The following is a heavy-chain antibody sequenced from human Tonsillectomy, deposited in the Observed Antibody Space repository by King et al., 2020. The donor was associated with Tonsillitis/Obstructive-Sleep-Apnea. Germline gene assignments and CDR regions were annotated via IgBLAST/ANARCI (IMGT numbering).Heavy chain of an antibody. J-gene: IGHJ3*02. CDR1: GFTFSSYS. D-gene: IGHD3-3*01. V-gene: IGHV3-48*02. Sequence: VQLVESGGGLVQPGGSLRLSCAASGFTFSSYSMNWVRQAPGKGLEWVSYISSSSSTIYYEDSVKGRFTISRDNAKNSLYLQMNSLRDEDTAVYYCARTHYDFWSGYFTGAFDIWGQGTMVTVSS. CDR3: ARTHYDFWSGYFTGAFDI. CDR2: ISSSSSTI.